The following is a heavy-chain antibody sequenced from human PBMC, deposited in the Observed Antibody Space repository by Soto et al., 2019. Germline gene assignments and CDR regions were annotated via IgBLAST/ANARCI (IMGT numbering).Heavy chain of an antibody. D-gene: IGHD3-10*01. CDR3: ARGRRRPPYYYGSGSYYTLNYYYYGMDV. V-gene: IGHV4-34*01. CDR1: GGSFSGYY. J-gene: IGHJ6*02. Sequence: SETLSLTCAAYGGSFSGYYWSWIRQPPGKGLEWIGEINHSGSTNYNPSLKSRVTISVDTSKNQFSLKLSSVTAADTAVYYCARGRRRPPYYYGSGSYYTLNYYYYGMDVWGQGTTVTVSS. CDR2: INHSGST.